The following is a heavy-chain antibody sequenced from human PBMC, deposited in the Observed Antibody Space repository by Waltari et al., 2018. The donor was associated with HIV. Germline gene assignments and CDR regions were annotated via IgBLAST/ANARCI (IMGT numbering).Heavy chain of an antibody. J-gene: IGHJ4*01. CDR3: ARSGIVRGRSYELLAF. D-gene: IGHD3-16*01. CDR2: INSGNGNS. CDR1: GHTFPSYT. V-gene: IGHV1-3*01. Sequence: QVLLVQSGTEVKKPGASVTISCKASGHTFPSYTAHLVRQAPGRGLEWLGWINSGNGNSRYFPGFQDRLTMTRDISASTSYFVLSGLTSDDTSVYFCARSGIVRGRSYELLAFWGQGT.